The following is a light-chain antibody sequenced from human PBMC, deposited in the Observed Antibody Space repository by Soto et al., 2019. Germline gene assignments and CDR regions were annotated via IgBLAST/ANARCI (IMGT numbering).Light chain of an antibody. CDR3: QTWGTGIRV. CDR2: LNSDGSH. J-gene: IGLJ2*01. V-gene: IGLV4-69*01. CDR1: SGHSSYA. Sequence: QSVLTQSPSASASLGASVNLTCTLSSGHSSYAIAWHQQQPEKGPRFLMKLNSDGSHTKGDGIPDRFSGSSSGAERYLTISTLQSEDEADYYCQTWGTGIRVFGGGTKVTVL.